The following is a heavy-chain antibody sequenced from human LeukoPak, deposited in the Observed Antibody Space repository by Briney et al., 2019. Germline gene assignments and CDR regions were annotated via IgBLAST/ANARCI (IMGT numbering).Heavy chain of an antibody. CDR1: GGSISSSTYY. D-gene: IGHD6-19*01. V-gene: IGHV4-39*07. Sequence: SSETLSLTCTLSGGSISSSTYYWGWIRQPPGKGLEWIGSIYYSGSTNYNPSLKSRVTMSVDTSKNQFSLKLTSVTAADTAVYYCARLRPVAGYDAFDIWGHGTMVTVSS. J-gene: IGHJ3*02. CDR3: ARLRPVAGYDAFDI. CDR2: IYYSGST.